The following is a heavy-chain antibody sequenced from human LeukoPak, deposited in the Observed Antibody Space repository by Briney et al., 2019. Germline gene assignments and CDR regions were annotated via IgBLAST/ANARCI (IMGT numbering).Heavy chain of an antibody. J-gene: IGHJ4*02. CDR3: ARDHHNPGPIDY. Sequence: GGSLRLSCAASGFTFSSYSMNWVRQAPGKGLEWVSSISGNNNYIYYADSVGGRFTISRDNARDSLFLQMDSLRAEDTAVYYCARDHHNPGPIDYWGQGTLVTVSS. V-gene: IGHV3-21*01. CDR1: GFTFSSYS. CDR2: ISGNNNYI.